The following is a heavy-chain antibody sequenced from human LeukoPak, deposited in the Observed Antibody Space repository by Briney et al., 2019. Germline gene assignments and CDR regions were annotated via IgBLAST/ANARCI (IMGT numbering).Heavy chain of an antibody. V-gene: IGHV3-48*03. CDR3: ARDSLYCSSTSCPSFDY. J-gene: IGHJ4*02. CDR2: ISRSGSTI. Sequence: GGSLRLSCAASGFTFSSYEMNWVRQAPGKGLEWVSYISRSGSTIYYADSVKGRFTISRDNAKNSLYLQMNSLRAEDTAVYYCARDSLYCSSTSCPSFDYWGQGTLVTVSS. D-gene: IGHD2-2*01. CDR1: GFTFSSYE.